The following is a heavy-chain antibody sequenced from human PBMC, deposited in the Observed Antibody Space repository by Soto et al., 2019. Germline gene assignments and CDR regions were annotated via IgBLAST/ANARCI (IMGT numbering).Heavy chain of an antibody. V-gene: IGHV4-31*03. CDR3: ARGYLESYYYASSGPGLTDY. CDR1: GGSISSGGYY. J-gene: IGHJ4*02. Sequence: SETLSLTCTVSGGSISSGGYYWSWIRQHPGKGLEWIGYIYYSGSTYYNPSLKSRVTISVDTSKNQFSLKLSSVTAADTAVYYCARGYLESYYYASSGPGLTDYWGQGTLVTVSS. D-gene: IGHD3-22*01. CDR2: IYYSGST.